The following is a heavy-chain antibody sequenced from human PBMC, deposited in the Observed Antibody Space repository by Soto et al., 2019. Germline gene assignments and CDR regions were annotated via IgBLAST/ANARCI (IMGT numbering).Heavy chain of an antibody. CDR3: AKSWSWTKNWLPDY. CDR2: INAGNGNT. CDR1: GYTFTSYA. D-gene: IGHD6-19*01. J-gene: IGHJ4*02. Sequence: VKVSCKASGYTFTSYAMHWVRQAPGQRLEWMGWINAGNGNTKYSQKFQGRVTITRDTSASTAYMELSSLRAEDTAVYHCAKSWSWTKNWLPDYWGQGTLVTVSS. V-gene: IGHV1-3*01.